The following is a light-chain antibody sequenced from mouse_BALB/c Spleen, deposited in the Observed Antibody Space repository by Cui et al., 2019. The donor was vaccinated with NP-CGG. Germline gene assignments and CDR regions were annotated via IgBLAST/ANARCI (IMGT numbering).Light chain of an antibody. V-gene: IGLV1*01. CDR2: GTN. CDR3: ALWYSNHWV. CDR1: TGAVITSNY. J-gene: IGLJ1*01. Sequence: QAVFTQESALPTSPGETGTLTGRSSTGAVITSNYANWVQEKPDHVFTGLIGGTNNRAPGVPARFSGSLIGDKAALTITGAQTEDEAIYFCALWYSNHWVFGGGTKLTVL.